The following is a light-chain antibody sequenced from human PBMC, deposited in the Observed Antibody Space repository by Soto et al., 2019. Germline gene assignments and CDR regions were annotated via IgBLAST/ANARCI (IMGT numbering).Light chain of an antibody. J-gene: IGKJ5*01. V-gene: IGKV3D-20*02. Sequence: EIVLTQSPGTLSLSPGERATLSCRASQSVGSSYLAWYQQKPGQAPRLLIYDASNRATGIPDRFSGSGSGTDFTLTISSLEPEDFAVYYCQQRSSWPVTFGQGTRLEIK. CDR3: QQRSSWPVT. CDR2: DAS. CDR1: QSVGSSY.